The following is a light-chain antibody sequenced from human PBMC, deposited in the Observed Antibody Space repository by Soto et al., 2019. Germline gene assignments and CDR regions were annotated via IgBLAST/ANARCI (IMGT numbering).Light chain of an antibody. J-gene: IGKJ1*01. CDR3: RQSYSTPHT. Sequence: DIQMTQSPSSLSASVGDRVTITCRASQSISSYLNWYQQKPGKAPKLLIYAASSLQSGVPSRFSGSGSGTDFTLTISSLQPEDFATYYCRQSYSTPHTFGQGTKVDIK. V-gene: IGKV1-39*01. CDR1: QSISSY. CDR2: AAS.